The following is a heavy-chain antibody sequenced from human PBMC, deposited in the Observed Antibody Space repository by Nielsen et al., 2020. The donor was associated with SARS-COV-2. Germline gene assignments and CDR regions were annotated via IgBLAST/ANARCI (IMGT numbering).Heavy chain of an antibody. V-gene: IGHV4-59*12. J-gene: IGHJ6*03. CDR3: ARDQLWSSGYMDV. D-gene: IGHD5-18*01. Sequence: SETLSLTCAVYGGSFSGYYWSWIRQPPGKGLEWIGYIYYSGSTNYNPSLKSRVTISVDTSKNQFSLKLSSVTAADTAVYYCARDQLWSSGYMDVWGKGTTVTVS. CDR2: IYYSGST. CDR1: GGSFSGYY.